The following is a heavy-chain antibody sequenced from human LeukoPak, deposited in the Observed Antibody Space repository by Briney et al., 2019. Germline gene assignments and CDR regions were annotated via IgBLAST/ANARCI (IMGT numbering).Heavy chain of an antibody. D-gene: IGHD5-12*01. CDR2: INGDGSST. J-gene: IGHJ3*02. Sequence: PGGSLRLSCAASGFTFSSYAMSWVRQAPGKGLVWVSRINGDGSSTNYTDSVKGRFTISRDNAKNMLHLQMNSLRAEDTAVYYCTRGGYRSWDAFDIWGQGTMVTVSS. CDR3: TRGGYRSWDAFDI. V-gene: IGHV3-74*01. CDR1: GFTFSSYA.